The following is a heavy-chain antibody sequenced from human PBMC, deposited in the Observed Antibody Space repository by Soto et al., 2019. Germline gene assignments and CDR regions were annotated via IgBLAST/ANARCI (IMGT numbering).Heavy chain of an antibody. CDR3: AKDWDSSGWYYFDN. CDR1: GFTFSSYG. Sequence: QVQLVESGGGVVQPGRSLRLSCAASGFTFSSYGMHWVRQAPGKGLEWVAVISYDGSNKYYVDSVKGRFTISRDNSKNTLYLQMNSLRAEDTAVYYCAKDWDSSGWYYFDNWGQGTLVTVSS. D-gene: IGHD6-19*01. J-gene: IGHJ4*02. V-gene: IGHV3-30*18. CDR2: ISYDGSNK.